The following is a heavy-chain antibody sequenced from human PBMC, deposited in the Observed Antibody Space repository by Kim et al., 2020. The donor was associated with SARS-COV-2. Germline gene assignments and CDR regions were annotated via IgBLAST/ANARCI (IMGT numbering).Heavy chain of an antibody. V-gene: IGHV3-43*01. CDR3: AKKYEDDDYLDV. CDR1: GFTFDDYT. J-gene: IGHJ6*02. Sequence: GGSLRLSCAASGFTFDDYTMHWVRQAPGKGLEWVSLISWDGGSTYYADSVKGRFTISRDNSKNSLYLQMNSLRTEDTALYYCAKKYEDDDYLDVWGQGTTVTVSS. D-gene: IGHD4-17*01. CDR2: ISWDGGST.